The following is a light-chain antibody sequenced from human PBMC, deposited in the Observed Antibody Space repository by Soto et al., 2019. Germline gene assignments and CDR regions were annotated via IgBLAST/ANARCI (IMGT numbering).Light chain of an antibody. J-gene: IGLJ2*01. V-gene: IGLV2-14*01. CDR3: SSYRSGSTLV. CDR2: DVN. Sequence: QSVLTQPASVSGSPGQSITISCTGTSSDVGGSNYVSWYQQHPGKAPKLMIYDVNDRPSGISNRFSGSKSGNTASLTISRLQAEDEAYYYCSSYRSGSTLVFGGGTKLTVL. CDR1: SSDVGGSNY.